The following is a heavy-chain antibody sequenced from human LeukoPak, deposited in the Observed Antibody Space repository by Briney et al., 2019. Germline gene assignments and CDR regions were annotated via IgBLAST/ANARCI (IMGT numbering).Heavy chain of an antibody. CDR2: TNHSGST. D-gene: IGHD6-13*01. CDR3: ARGTAAAGLWFDP. CDR1: GGSFSGYY. J-gene: IGHJ5*02. V-gene: IGHV4-34*01. Sequence: SETLSLTCAVYGGSFSGYYWSWIRQPPGKGLEWIGETNHSGSTNYNPSLKSRVTISVDTSKNQFSLKLSSVTAADTAVYYCARGTAAAGLWFDPWGQGTLVTVSS.